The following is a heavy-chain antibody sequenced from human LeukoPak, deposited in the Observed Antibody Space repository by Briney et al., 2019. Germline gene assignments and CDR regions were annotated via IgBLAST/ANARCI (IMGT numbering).Heavy chain of an antibody. CDR2: MNPNSGNT. CDR1: GYTFTSYD. D-gene: IGHD1-26*01. Sequence: ASVKVSCKASGYTFTSYDINWVRQATGQGLEWMGWMNPNSGNTGYAQKFQGRVTITRNTSISTAYMELRSLRSDDTAVYYCAREVEVGARTYNWFDPWGQGTLVTVSS. V-gene: IGHV1-8*03. J-gene: IGHJ5*02. CDR3: AREVEVGARTYNWFDP.